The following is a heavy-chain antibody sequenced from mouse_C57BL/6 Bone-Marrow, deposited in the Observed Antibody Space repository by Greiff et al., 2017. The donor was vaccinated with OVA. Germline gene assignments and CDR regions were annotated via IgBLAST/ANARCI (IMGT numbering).Heavy chain of an antibody. J-gene: IGHJ1*03. V-gene: IGHV1-59*01. Sequence: QVQLQQPGAELVRPGPSVKLSCKASGYTFTSYWMHWVKQRPGQGLEWIGVIDPSDSYTNYTQKFKGKSTLTVDTSASTAYMQLSSLTSEDSAVYYCASLRGYLDVWGTGTTVTVSS. CDR1: GYTFTSYW. CDR2: IDPSDSYT. CDR3: ASLRGYLDV.